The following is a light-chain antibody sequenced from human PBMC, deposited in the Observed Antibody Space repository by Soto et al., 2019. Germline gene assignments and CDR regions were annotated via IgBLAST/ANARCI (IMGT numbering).Light chain of an antibody. J-gene: IGKJ5*01. CDR2: GAS. Sequence: EVVLTQSPGTLSLSPGERATLSCRASQSVNSNSLAWYQQKPGQAPRVFIYGASTRATGIPDRFSGSGSGTDFTLTISRLKPEDCAVSYCQEPRRAGITFGLGTRLEIK. CDR1: QSVNSNS. CDR3: QEPRRAGIT. V-gene: IGKV3-20*01.